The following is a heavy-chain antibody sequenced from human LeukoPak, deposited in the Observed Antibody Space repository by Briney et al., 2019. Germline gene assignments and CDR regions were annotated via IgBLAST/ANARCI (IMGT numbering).Heavy chain of an antibody. CDR3: AKDGGLWVSAHWGDS. V-gene: IGHV3-23*01. J-gene: IGHJ4*02. D-gene: IGHD7-27*01. CDR1: GFTFSSYT. Sequence: AGGSLRLPCAASGFTFSSYTMSWVRQAPGKGLEGVSTITTSDGNTYYADSVKGRFTVSRDNSKNTLFLQMNSLRAEDTAVYYCAKDGGLWVSAHWGDSWGRGTLVTVSS. CDR2: ITTSDGNT.